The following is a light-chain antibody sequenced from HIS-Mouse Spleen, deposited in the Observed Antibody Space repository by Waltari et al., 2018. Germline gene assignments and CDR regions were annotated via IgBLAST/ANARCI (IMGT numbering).Light chain of an antibody. V-gene: IGLV2-8*01. J-gene: IGLJ1*01. CDR3: SSYAGSNIYV. CDR1: SSDVGGYNH. CDR2: EVS. Sequence: QSALTQPPSASGSPGQSVTISCTGTSSDVGGYNHVPWYQQHPGKAPKLMIYEVSKRPSGVPDRFSGSKSGNTASLTVSGLQAEDEADYYCSSYAGSNIYVFGTGTKVTVL.